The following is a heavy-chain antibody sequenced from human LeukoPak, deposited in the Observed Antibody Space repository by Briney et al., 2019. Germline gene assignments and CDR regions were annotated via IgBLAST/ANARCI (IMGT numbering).Heavy chain of an antibody. J-gene: IGHJ4*02. CDR1: GGSFSGYY. V-gene: IGHV4-34*01. Sequence: SETLSLTCAVYGGSFSGYYWSWIRQPPGKGLEWIGEINHSGSTNYNPSLKSRVTISVDTSKNQFSLKLSSVTAADTAVYYCARAVRVAAPPYYFDYWGQGTLVTVSS. D-gene: IGHD6-13*01. CDR3: ARAVRVAAPPYYFDY. CDR2: INHSGST.